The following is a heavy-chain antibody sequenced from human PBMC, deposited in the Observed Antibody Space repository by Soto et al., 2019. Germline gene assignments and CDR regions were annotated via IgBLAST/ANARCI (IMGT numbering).Heavy chain of an antibody. CDR2: IWYDGSNK. J-gene: IGHJ4*02. CDR1: GFTFSSYG. Sequence: PGGSLRLSCAASGFTFSSYGMHWVRQAPGKGLEWVAVIWYDGSNKYYADSVKGRFTISRDNSKNTLYLQMNSLRAEDTAVYYCARTPRWLGHFDYWGQGTLVTVSS. V-gene: IGHV3-33*01. CDR3: ARTPRWLGHFDY. D-gene: IGHD3-10*01.